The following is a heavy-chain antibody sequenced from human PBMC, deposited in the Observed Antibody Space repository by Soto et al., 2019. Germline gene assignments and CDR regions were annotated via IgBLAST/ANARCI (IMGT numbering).Heavy chain of an antibody. CDR2: IYHSGST. J-gene: IGHJ4*02. Sequence: PSETLSLTCTVSGGSISSSSYYWGWIRQPPGKGLEWIGEIYHSGSTNYNPSLKSRVTISVDKSKNQFSLKLSSVTAADTAVYYCASFGIPGNRVGDYWGQGTLVTVSS. CDR1: GGSISSSSYY. V-gene: IGHV4-39*07. D-gene: IGHD1-20*01. CDR3: ASFGIPGNRVGDY.